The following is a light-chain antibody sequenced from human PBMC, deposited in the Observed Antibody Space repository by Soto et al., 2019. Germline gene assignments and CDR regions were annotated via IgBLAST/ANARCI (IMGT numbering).Light chain of an antibody. J-gene: IGLJ1*01. CDR3: QVWDSSTPYV. CDR2: RDS. CDR1: NIGSKN. V-gene: IGLV3-9*01. Sequence: SYELTQPLSVSVALGQTATITCGGNNIGSKNVHWYQQKPGQAPVLVIYRDSNRPSGIPERFSGSNSGNTATLTISGAQAGDEADYYCQVWDSSTPYVFGTGTKVTVL.